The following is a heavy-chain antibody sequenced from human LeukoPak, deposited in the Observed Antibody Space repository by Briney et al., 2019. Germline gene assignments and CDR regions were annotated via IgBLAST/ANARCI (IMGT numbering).Heavy chain of an antibody. CDR3: ARETGDSFGMDV. V-gene: IGHV3-30-3*01. CDR2: LSDDGNKE. D-gene: IGHD4-17*01. CDR1: GFTFGTYA. Sequence: GTSLRLSCAASGFTFGTYAMHWVRQAPGKGLEWVAVLSDDGNKEYYADSVKGRFTISRDNSKNTLYLQMNSLRAGDTAVYYCARETGDSFGMDVWGQGTTVTVSS. J-gene: IGHJ6*02.